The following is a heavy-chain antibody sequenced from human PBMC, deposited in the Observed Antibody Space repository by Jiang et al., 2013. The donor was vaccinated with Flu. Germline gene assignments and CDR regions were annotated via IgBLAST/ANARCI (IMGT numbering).Heavy chain of an antibody. Sequence: GSGLVKPSQTLSVTCTVSGGSINSGDHYWSWVRQSPGKGLEWIAHIFYTGSSYYNPSLKSRVIISIDTSKNQFSLELNSVTAADTGVYYCARDIGGVGYLDSWGQGTLVTVSS. J-gene: IGHJ4*02. CDR2: IFYTGSS. CDR1: GGSINSGDHY. CDR3: ARDIGGVGYLDS. V-gene: IGHV4-30-4*01. D-gene: IGHD3-10*01.